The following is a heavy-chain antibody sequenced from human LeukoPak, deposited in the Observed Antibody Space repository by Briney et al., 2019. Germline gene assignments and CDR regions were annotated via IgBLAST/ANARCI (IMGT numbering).Heavy chain of an antibody. V-gene: IGHV3-74*01. CDR2: INSDGSST. CDR3: ARAEKLTGWFDP. D-gene: IGHD1-14*01. Sequence: GSLRLSRAASGFTFSRYWMHWVRQAPGKGLVWVSRINSDGSSTSYADSVKGRFTISRDNAKNTLYLQMNSLRAEDTAVYYCARAEKLTGWFDPWGQGTLVTVSS. CDR1: GFTFSRYW. J-gene: IGHJ5*02.